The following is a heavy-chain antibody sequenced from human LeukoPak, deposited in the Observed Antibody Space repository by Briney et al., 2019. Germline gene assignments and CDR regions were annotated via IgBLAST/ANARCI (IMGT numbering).Heavy chain of an antibody. CDR3: ARGRDGYNYRLDY. V-gene: IGHV3-53*04. Sequence: GSLRLSCAASGFTVSSNYMSWVRQAPGKGLEWVSVIYSGGSTYYADSVKGRFTISRHNSKNTLSLQMNSLGAEDTAVYYCARGRDGYNYRLDYWGQGTLITVSS. D-gene: IGHD5-24*01. J-gene: IGHJ4*02. CDR2: IYSGGST. CDR1: GFTVSSNY.